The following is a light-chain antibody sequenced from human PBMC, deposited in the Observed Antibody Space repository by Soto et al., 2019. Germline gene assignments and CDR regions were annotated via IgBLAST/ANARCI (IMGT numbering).Light chain of an antibody. CDR1: HSVSSTY. J-gene: IGKJ2*01. CDR2: GAS. CDR3: QQYGSSPPYT. Sequence: EIVLTQSPGTLSLSPGERATLSCRASHSVSSTYLAWYQQKPGQAPRLLIYGASSRATGIPDRFSGSGSGTDFTPTISRLEPEDFGVYYCQQYGSSPPYTFGQGTKLEIK. V-gene: IGKV3-20*01.